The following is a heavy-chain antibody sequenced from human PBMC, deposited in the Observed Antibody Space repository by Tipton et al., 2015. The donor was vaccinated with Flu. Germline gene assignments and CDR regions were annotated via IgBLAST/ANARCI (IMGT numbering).Heavy chain of an antibody. CDR2: IYRGGSA. D-gene: IGHD4-11*01. CDR3: ARRDYSSYVSDPKNWFDP. J-gene: IGHJ5*02. V-gene: IGHV5-51*01. Sequence: QSGAEVTKPGESLKISCQGSGYSFTNYWIGWVRQMPGKGLEWIGNIYRGGSAYYNPSLKSRVSISVDTSKNQFSLKVSSVTAADTAVYFCARRDYSSYVSDPKNWFDPWGQGILVTVSS. CDR1: GYSFTNYW.